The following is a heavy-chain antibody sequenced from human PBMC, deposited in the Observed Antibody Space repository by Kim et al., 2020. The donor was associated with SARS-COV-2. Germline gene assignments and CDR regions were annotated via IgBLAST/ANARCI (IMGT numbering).Heavy chain of an antibody. CDR2: ISGTGDNT. D-gene: IGHD3-22*01. Sequence: GGSLRLSCAASGFTFSSYAMSWVRQAPGKGLEWVSAISGTGDNTYYADSVKVRVTISRNNSKNTLYLQMISLRVEDTAVSHCVKDEGDYYDSSAYYYVDFDVWGQETMVTVSS. CDR3: VKDEGDYYDSSAYYYVDFDV. V-gene: IGHV3-23*01. J-gene: IGHJ3*01. CDR1: GFTFSSYA.